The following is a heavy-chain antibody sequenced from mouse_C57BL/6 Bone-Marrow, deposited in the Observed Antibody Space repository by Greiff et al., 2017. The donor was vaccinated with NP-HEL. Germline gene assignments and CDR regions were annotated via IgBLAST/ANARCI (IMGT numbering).Heavy chain of an antibody. CDR2: IDPSDSYT. Sequence: QVQLQQPGAELVKPGASVKLSCKASGYTFTSYWMQWVKQRPGQGLEWIGEIDPSDSYTNYNQKFKSKATLTVDTSSSTAYMQLSSLTSEDSAVYYCARPGLYWYFDVWGTGTTVTVSS. CDR3: ARPGLYWYFDV. CDR1: GYTFTSYW. V-gene: IGHV1-50*01. J-gene: IGHJ1*03.